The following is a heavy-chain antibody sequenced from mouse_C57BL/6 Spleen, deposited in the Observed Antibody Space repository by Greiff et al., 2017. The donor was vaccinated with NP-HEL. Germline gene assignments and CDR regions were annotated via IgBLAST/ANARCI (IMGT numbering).Heavy chain of an antibody. V-gene: IGHV1-4*01. CDR2: INPSSGYT. CDR1: GYTFTSYT. CDR3: ARSGDGTWFAY. J-gene: IGHJ3*01. Sequence: VQLQQSGAELARPGASVKMSCKASGYTFTSYTMHWVKQRPGQGLEWIGYINPSSGYTKYNQKFKDKATLTADKSSSTAYMQLSSLTSEDSAVYYCARSGDGTWFAYWGQGTLVTVSA. D-gene: IGHD2-1*01.